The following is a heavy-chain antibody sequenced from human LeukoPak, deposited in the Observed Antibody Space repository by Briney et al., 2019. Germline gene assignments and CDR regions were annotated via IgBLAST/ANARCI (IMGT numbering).Heavy chain of an antibody. CDR3: ARGGWVVVVPAAIDFDY. CDR1: GFTFSSYA. D-gene: IGHD2-2*02. V-gene: IGHV3-64*01. Sequence: GGSLRLSRAASGFTFSSYAMHWVRQAPGKGLEYVSAISSNGGSTYYANSVKGRFTISRDNSKDTLYLQMGSLRAEDMAVYYCARGGWVVVVPAAIDFDYWGQGTLVTVSS. J-gene: IGHJ4*02. CDR2: ISSNGGST.